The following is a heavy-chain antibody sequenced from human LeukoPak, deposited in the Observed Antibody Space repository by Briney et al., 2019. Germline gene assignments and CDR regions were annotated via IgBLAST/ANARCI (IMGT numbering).Heavy chain of an antibody. CDR1: GFTFSNYS. J-gene: IGHJ1*01. Sequence: GGSLRLSCAASGFTFSNYSMNWVRQAPGKGLEWVSSISSSSSYIYYADSVKGRFTISTDNAKNSLYLQMNSLRAEDTAVYYCARDGGYYDSSGHGLAYFQHWGQGTLVTVSS. V-gene: IGHV3-21*01. D-gene: IGHD3-22*01. CDR2: ISSSSSYI. CDR3: ARDGGYYDSSGHGLAYFQH.